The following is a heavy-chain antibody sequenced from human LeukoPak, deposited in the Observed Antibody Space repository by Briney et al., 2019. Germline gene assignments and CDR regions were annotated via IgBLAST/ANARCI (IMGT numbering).Heavy chain of an antibody. CDR1: GGSISSGGYY. CDR3: ARGRPLFVGELSSTNFDY. V-gene: IGHV4-31*03. CDR2: IYYSGST. J-gene: IGHJ4*02. Sequence: SETLSLTCTVSGGSISSGGYYWGWIRQHPGKGLERIGYIYYSGSTYYNPSLKSRVTISVHPSKNQFFLKLSSLTAPDTAVYYCARGRPLFVGELSSTNFDYWGQGTLVTVSS. D-gene: IGHD3-16*02.